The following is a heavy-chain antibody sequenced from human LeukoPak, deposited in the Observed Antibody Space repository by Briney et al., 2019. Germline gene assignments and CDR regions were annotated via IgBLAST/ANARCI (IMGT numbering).Heavy chain of an antibody. V-gene: IGHV3-7*03. CDR1: GFTFSSYW. J-gene: IGHJ4*02. CDR2: IKQDGSEE. Sequence: TGGSLRLSCAASGFTFSSYWMSWVRQAPGKGLEWVANIKQDGSEEYYMDSVKGRFTISRDNAKNSLYLQMNSLRAEDTAVYYCARDLRYYYPPGLWDWGQGTLVTVSS. CDR3: ARDLRYYYPPGLWD. D-gene: IGHD3-22*01.